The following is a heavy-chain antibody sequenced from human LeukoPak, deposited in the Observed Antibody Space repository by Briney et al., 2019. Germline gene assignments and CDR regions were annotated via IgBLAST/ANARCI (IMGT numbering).Heavy chain of an antibody. Sequence: GGSLRLSCAASGFTFSSYWMHWVRHAPGKGLVWVSRINSDGGSTSYADSVKGRLTISRDNAKNTLYLQMDSLRAEDTAVYFCAKDGGNYNFDYWGQGTLVTVSS. CDR1: GFTFSSYW. CDR2: INSDGGST. CDR3: AKDGGNYNFDY. V-gene: IGHV3-74*01. D-gene: IGHD4-23*01. J-gene: IGHJ4*02.